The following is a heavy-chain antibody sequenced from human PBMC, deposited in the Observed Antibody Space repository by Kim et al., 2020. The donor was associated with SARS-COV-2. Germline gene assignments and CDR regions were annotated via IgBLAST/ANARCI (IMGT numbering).Heavy chain of an antibody. Sequence: TNYARKLQGRVTMTTGPSTSTAYMGLRSLRSDDTAVYYCARDRFRGSLNYWGQGTLVTVSS. V-gene: IGHV1-18*01. CDR3: ARDRFRGSLNY. CDR2: T. D-gene: IGHD1-26*01. J-gene: IGHJ4*02.